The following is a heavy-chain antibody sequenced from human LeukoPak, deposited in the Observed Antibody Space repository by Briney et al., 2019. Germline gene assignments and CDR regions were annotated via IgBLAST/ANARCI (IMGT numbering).Heavy chain of an antibody. CDR2: ISSSSSTI. Sequence: PGGSLRLSCAASGFTFSSYSMNWVRQAPGKGLEWVSYISSSSSTIYYADSVKGRFTISRDNAKNSLYLQMNSLRAEDTAVYYCARGAYYYDSSGYYGKDIDYWGQGTLVTVSS. J-gene: IGHJ4*02. D-gene: IGHD3-22*01. CDR1: GFTFSSYS. V-gene: IGHV3-48*01. CDR3: ARGAYYYDSSGYYGKDIDY.